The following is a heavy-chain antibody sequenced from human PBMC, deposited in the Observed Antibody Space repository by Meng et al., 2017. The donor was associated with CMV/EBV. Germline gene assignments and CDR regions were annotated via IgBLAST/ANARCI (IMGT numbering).Heavy chain of an antibody. CDR2: ISSSCSYI. Sequence: GESLKISCAASGFSFSSYSMNWVRPAPGQGLEWVSAISSSCSYIYYADSVKGRFTITRDKAKNSLYLQMNSLRAEDTAMYYCARDLVEYQQLYGDWDYYYGMDIWGQGTTVTVSS. J-gene: IGHJ6*02. V-gene: IGHV3-21*01. CDR1: GFSFSSYS. D-gene: IGHD2-2*02. CDR3: ARDLVEYQQLYGDWDYYYGMDI.